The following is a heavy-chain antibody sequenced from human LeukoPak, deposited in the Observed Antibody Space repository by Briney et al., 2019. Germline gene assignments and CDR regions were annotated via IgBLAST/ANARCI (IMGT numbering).Heavy chain of an antibody. CDR3: AKDSGSSSGYESWFDP. CDR1: GFTFSSYW. D-gene: IGHD5-12*01. CDR2: IKQDGSEK. Sequence: GGSLRLSCAASGFTFSSYWMSWVRQAPGKGLEWVANIKQDGSEKYYVDSVKGRFTISRDNAKNSLYLQMSSLRAEDTAVYYCAKDSGSSSGYESWFDPWGQGTLVTVSS. V-gene: IGHV3-7*01. J-gene: IGHJ5*02.